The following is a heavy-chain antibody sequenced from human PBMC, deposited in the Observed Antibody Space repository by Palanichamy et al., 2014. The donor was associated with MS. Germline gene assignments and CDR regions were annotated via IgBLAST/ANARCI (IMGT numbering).Heavy chain of an antibody. CDR3: AKVQRYNWNYGPLDY. Sequence: QVQLMDSGGGVVQPGRSLRLSCSASGFTFSHYAMHWVRQAPGKGPEWVAVISNDGRNKYYADSVKGRFTISRDNSNNTLFLQMNSLRAEDTAVYYCAKVQRYNWNYGPLDYWGQGTLVTVSS. CDR1: GFTFSHYA. V-gene: IGHV3-30*18. J-gene: IGHJ4*02. D-gene: IGHD1-7*01. CDR2: ISNDGRNK.